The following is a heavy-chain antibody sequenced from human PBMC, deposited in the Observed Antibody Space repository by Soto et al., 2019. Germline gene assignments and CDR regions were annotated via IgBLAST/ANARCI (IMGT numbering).Heavy chain of an antibody. CDR1: GYTFNNFV. J-gene: IGHJ1*01. V-gene: IGHV1-18*01. CDR3: ARATVGVVPTATDIAH. Sequence: QVQLVQSGTEVQKPGASVKVSCKASGYTFNNFVVAWVRQAPGQGLEWMGWSSASNGDTNYAQKFQGRVTMTPDTSTHTAHMHLRSLRSDATAVYYCARATVGVVPTATDIAHCGQGTRVSVSS. CDR2: SSASNGDT. D-gene: IGHD2-21*01.